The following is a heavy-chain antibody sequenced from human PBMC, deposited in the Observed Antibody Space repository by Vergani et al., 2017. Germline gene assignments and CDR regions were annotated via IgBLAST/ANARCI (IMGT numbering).Heavy chain of an antibody. V-gene: IGHV1-24*01. CDR2: FDPEDGET. J-gene: IGHJ3*02. CDR1: GYTLTELS. CDR3: ARGSNEQWLDAFDI. Sequence: QVQLVQSGAEVKKPGASVKVSCKVSGYTLTELSMHWVRQAPGKGLEWMGGFDPEDGETIYAQKFQVRVTMTRDTSTSTVYMELSSLRSEDTAVYYCARGSNEQWLDAFDIWGQGTMVTVSS. D-gene: IGHD6-19*01.